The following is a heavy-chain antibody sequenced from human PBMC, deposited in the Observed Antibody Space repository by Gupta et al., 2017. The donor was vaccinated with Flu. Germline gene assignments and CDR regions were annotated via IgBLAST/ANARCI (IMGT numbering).Heavy chain of an antibody. CDR3: VRGVYTCTGTCYRLFDS. J-gene: IGHJ4*02. CDR1: GFTFNNYA. CDR2: ISGKGRDT. Sequence: EVQLLEAGGNLIHPGGSLRLSCAASGFTFNNYAMTWVRQAPGKGLGWVSSISGKGRDTYSADSVKGRFTISRDNSKSTLYLEMNSLRAEDSAVYYCVRGVYTCTGTCYRLFDSWGQGTLVTVSS. V-gene: IGHV3-23*01. D-gene: IGHD2-8*02.